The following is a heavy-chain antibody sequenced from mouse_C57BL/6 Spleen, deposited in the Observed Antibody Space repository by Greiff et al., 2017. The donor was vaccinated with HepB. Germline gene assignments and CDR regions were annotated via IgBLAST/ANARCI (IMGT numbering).Heavy chain of an antibody. CDR3: AREGNYGRFFDY. CDR1: GYAFTNYL. J-gene: IGHJ2*01. D-gene: IGHD1-1*02. CDR2: INPGSGGT. V-gene: IGHV1-54*01. Sequence: QVQLQQSGAELVRPGTSVKVSCKASGYAFTNYLIEWVKQRPGQGLEWIGVINPGSGGTNYNEKFKGKATLTADKSSSTAYMQLSSLTSEDSAVYFCAREGNYGRFFDYWGQGTTRTVSS.